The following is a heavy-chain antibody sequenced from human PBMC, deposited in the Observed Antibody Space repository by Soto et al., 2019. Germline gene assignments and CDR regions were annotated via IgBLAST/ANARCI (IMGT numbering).Heavy chain of an antibody. V-gene: IGHV1-3*01. CDR2: INAGNGNT. Sequence: QVPLVQSGAEVKKPGASVKVSCKASGYTFTSYAMHGVRQAPGQRLEWMGWINAGNGNTKYSQKFQGRVTITRDTSASTAYMELSSLRADDTAVYYCTKRRGYSSGWYVGGLDYWGQGSLVIV. CDR3: TKRRGYSSGWYVGGLDY. J-gene: IGHJ4*02. CDR1: GYTFTSYA. D-gene: IGHD6-19*01.